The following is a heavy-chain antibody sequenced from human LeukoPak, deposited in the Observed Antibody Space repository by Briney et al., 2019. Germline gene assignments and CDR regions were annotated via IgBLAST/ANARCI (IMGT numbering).Heavy chain of an antibody. J-gene: IGHJ4*02. Sequence: SETLSLTCAVYGGSFSGYYWSWIRQPPGKGLEWIGEINHSGSTNYNPSLKSRVTISVDTSKNQFSLKLSSVTAADTAVYYCARLTRGYGIDYWGQGTLVTVSS. CDR1: GGSFSGYY. CDR3: ARLTRGYGIDY. CDR2: INHSGST. V-gene: IGHV4-34*01. D-gene: IGHD5-12*01.